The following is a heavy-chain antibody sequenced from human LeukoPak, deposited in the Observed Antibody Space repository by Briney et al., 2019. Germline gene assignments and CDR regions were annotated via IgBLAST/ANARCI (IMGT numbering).Heavy chain of an antibody. D-gene: IGHD3-3*01. Sequence: PGRSLRLSCAASGFTFSSYSMNWVRQAPGKGLEWVSSISSSSSYIYYADSVKGRFTISRDNAKNSLYLQMNSLRAEDTAVYYCARGYDFWSGYPGYWGQGTLVTVSS. CDR2: ISSSSSYI. V-gene: IGHV3-21*01. J-gene: IGHJ4*02. CDR3: ARGYDFWSGYPGY. CDR1: GFTFSSYS.